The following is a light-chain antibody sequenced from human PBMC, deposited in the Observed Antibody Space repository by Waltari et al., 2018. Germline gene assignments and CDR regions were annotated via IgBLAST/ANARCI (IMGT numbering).Light chain of an antibody. CDR3: QHYVRLPAT. CDR2: DAS. V-gene: IGKV3-20*01. Sequence: EMFLPQSLGPLSLSPGTRATLACRASRSVGRSLAWYQQKPGQAPRLLIYDASRRATGIPDRFSGSGSGTDFSLTISTLEPEDFAVYYCQHYVRLPATFGQGTKVEI. CDR1: RSVGRS. J-gene: IGKJ1*01.